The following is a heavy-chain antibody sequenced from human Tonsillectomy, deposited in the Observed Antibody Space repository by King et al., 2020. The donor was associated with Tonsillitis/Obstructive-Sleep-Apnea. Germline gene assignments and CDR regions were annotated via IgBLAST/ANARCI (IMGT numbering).Heavy chain of an antibody. V-gene: IGHV3-49*04. CDR2: IRSKECGGTT. D-gene: IGHD2-21*02. CDR3: TRAARGVTAYYFDS. CDR1: GFSLDNYG. J-gene: IGHJ4*02. Sequence: VQLVESGGGLVQPGRSLRLSCTGFGFSLDNYGMNWVRQAPGKGLEWVGFIRSKECGGTTAYAASVKGRFTISRDEYSTVAYLQMNSLRTGDTALYYCTRAARGVTAYYFDSWGRGTLVTVSS.